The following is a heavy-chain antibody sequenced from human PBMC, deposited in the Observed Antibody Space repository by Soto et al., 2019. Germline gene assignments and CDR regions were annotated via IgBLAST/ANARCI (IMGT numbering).Heavy chain of an antibody. D-gene: IGHD3-10*01. CDR1: GCSISSGGYY. Sequence: SETLSLTCVVSGCSISSGGYYWSWIRQHPGKGLEWIGYIYYSGSTYYNPSLKSRVTISVDTSKNQFSLKLSSVTAADPAVYYCARRHRGGVAFDIWGQGTMVTVSS. J-gene: IGHJ3*02. CDR2: IYYSGST. CDR3: ARRHRGGVAFDI. V-gene: IGHV4-31*11.